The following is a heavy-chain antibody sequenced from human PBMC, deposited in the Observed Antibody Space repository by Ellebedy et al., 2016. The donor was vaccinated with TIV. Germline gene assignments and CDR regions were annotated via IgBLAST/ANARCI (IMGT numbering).Heavy chain of an antibody. V-gene: IGHV1-46*01. D-gene: IGHD3-22*01. CDR2: INPSGGST. CDR1: GYTFTSYY. CDR3: ARVPYYYDSRGYNEEGNNWFDP. Sequence: AASVKVSCKASGYTFTSYYMHWVRQAPGQGLEWMGIINPSGGSTSYAQKFQGRVTMTRDTSTSTVYMELRSLRSEDTAVYYCARVPYYYDSRGYNEEGNNWFDPWGQGTLVTVSS. J-gene: IGHJ5*02.